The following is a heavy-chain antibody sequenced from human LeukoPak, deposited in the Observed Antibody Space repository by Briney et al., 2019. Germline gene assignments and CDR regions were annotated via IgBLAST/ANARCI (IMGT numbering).Heavy chain of an antibody. Sequence: SGGSLRLSCAASGFTFSSYAMHWVRQAPGKGLEWVAFIRYDGSNKYYADSVKGRFTISRDNSKNTLYLQMNSLRAEDTAVYYCAKDHVAAVSYWGQGTLVTVSS. CDR3: AKDHVAAVSY. CDR2: IRYDGSNK. D-gene: IGHD6-25*01. CDR1: GFTFSSYA. V-gene: IGHV3-30*02. J-gene: IGHJ4*02.